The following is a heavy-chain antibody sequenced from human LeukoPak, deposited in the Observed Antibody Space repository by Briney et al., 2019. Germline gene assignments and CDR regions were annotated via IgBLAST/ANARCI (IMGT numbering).Heavy chain of an antibody. V-gene: IGHV6-1*01. Sequence: SQTLSLTCAISGDSVSSRSTAWNWIRQSPSRGLEWLGRTYYRSKWYNGYAVSVKSRITINPDTSKNQFSLQLNSVTPEDTAVYYCARDRYSSSWYPSGMDVWGQGTTVTVSS. CDR1: GDSVSSRSTA. D-gene: IGHD6-13*01. CDR3: ARDRYSSSWYPSGMDV. CDR2: TYYRSKWYN. J-gene: IGHJ6*02.